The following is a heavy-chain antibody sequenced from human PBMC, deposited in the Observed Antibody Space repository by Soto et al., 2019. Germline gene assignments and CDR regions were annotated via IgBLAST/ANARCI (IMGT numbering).Heavy chain of an antibody. CDR1: GYTFISYY. V-gene: IGHV1-46*01. Sequence: ASVKVSCKASGYTFISYYMHWVRQAPGQGLEWMGMINPSGGRTTYSQQFQGRVTMTGDTSTTTIYMELSSLTSEDTAVYYCARAAASGNGRSVAGCGQGTAVPVSS. J-gene: IGHJ6*02. CDR2: INPSGGRT. CDR3: ARAAASGNGRSVAG. D-gene: IGHD6-13*01.